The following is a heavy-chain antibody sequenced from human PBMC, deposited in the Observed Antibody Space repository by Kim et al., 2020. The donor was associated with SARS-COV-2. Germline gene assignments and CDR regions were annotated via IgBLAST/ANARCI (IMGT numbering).Heavy chain of an antibody. V-gene: IGHV4-39*07. CDR1: GGSINSDFYY. Sequence: SETLSLTCTVSGGSINSDFYYWGWIRQPPGKGLEWIASISYSGSTYYNPSLKSRVTISEDTSKNQFSLKLSSVTAADTAVYDCARDGGSGNFYPSDAVDIWGRGKMVTVSS. CDR3: ARDGGSGNFYPSDAVDI. D-gene: IGHD3-10*01. CDR2: ISYSGST. J-gene: IGHJ3*02.